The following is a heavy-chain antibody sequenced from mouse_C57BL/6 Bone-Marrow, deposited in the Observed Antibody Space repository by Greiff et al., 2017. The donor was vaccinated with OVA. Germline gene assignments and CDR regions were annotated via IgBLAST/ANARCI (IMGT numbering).Heavy chain of an antibody. Sequence: EVQLVESGGGLVQSGRSLRLSCATSGFTFSDFYMEWVRQAPGKGLEWIAASRNKANDYTTEYSASVKGRFIVSRDTSQSILYLQMNALRAEDTAIYYCARDAGDGYPFDYWGQGTTLTVSS. V-gene: IGHV7-1*01. CDR1: GFTFSDFY. J-gene: IGHJ2*01. CDR3: ARDAGDGYPFDY. D-gene: IGHD2-3*01. CDR2: SRNKANDYTT.